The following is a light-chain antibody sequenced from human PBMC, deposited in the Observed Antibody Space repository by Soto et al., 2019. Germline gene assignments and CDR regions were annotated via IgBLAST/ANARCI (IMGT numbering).Light chain of an antibody. Sequence: QSALTQPPSASGSPGQSVTLSCTGTSSDVGGYNYVSWYQQHPGKAPKLLIYEVSKRPSGVPDRFSGSKSGNTASLTVSGLQAADEADYYCNSYAGSYNWVFGGGTKLTVL. CDR3: NSYAGSYNWV. CDR1: SSDVGGYNY. CDR2: EVS. V-gene: IGLV2-8*01. J-gene: IGLJ3*02.